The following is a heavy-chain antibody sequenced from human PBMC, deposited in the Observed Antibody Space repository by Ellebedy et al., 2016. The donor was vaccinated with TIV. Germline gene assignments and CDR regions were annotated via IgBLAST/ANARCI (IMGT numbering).Heavy chain of an antibody. CDR3: ARILRAGSDGDYFDY. CDR2: IYYSGST. D-gene: IGHD3-3*01. J-gene: IGHJ4*02. CDR1: GGSISSVSYY. Sequence: MPSETLSLTCSVSGGSISSVSYYWGWIRQPPGKGLEWIGSIYYSGSTYYNPSLKSRLTISVDTSKNQFALKLSSVTAADTAVYYCARILRAGSDGDYFDYWGQGTQVTASS. V-gene: IGHV4-39*06.